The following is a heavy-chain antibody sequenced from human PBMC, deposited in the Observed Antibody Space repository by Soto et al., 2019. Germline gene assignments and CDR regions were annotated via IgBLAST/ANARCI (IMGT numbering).Heavy chain of an antibody. CDR3: AGGKYYFDY. CDR1: GFTFNNYG. Sequence: QVHLVESGGGVVQPGRSLRLSCAASGFTFNNYGMHWARQAPGKGLEWVAFISYDGSNKYYPDSVKGRFTISRDNSKNTLYLQMNRLRAEDTAMYYCAGGKYYFDYCGQGTLVTVSS. J-gene: IGHJ4*02. CDR2: ISYDGSNK. D-gene: IGHD1-26*01. V-gene: IGHV3-33*01.